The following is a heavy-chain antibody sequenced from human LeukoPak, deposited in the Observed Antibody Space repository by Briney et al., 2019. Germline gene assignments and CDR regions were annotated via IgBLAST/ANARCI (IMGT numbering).Heavy chain of an antibody. J-gene: IGHJ6*02. CDR1: VFTFSSYA. D-gene: IGHD6-19*01. Sequence: GGCLRLSRAASVFTFSSYAMSWGRQAPGKGLEWVSALSGSGVSTYYADSVKGRFTISRDNSKNTLYLQMNTLRAEDTAVYSCAKGRAVAGIFFYGMDVWGQGTTVTVPS. CDR3: AKGRAVAGIFFYGMDV. CDR2: LSGSGVST. V-gene: IGHV3-23*01.